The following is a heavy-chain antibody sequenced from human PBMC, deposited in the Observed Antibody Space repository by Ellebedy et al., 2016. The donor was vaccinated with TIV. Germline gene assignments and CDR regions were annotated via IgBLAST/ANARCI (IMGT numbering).Heavy chain of an antibody. J-gene: IGHJ4*02. V-gene: IGHV3-74*01. CDR3: ARDGDDFNFDY. Sequence: GESLKISCAASCFTFSSRWMHLVRQAPGKGLVWVSRIKGDGTNTIYADSVKGRFTISRDNAKNTMYLQMNSLRAEDTAMYYCARDGDDFNFDYWGQGTLVTVSS. CDR2: IKGDGTNT. CDR1: CFTFSSRW. D-gene: IGHD5-24*01.